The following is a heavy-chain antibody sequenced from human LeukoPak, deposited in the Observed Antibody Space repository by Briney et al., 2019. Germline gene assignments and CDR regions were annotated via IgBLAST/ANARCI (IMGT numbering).Heavy chain of an antibody. Sequence: SETLSLTCTVSGGSISSYYWSWIRQPPGKGLEWIGYIYYSGSTNYNPSLKSRVTISVDTSKSQFSLKLSSVTAADTAVYYCARQENYYYGSWGNWFDPWGQGTLVTVSS. J-gene: IGHJ5*02. D-gene: IGHD3-10*01. CDR3: ARQENYYYGSWGNWFDP. CDR2: IYYSGST. V-gene: IGHV4-59*08. CDR1: GGSISSYY.